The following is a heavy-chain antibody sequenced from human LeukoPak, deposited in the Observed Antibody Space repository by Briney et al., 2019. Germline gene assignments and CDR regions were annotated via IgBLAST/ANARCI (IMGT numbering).Heavy chain of an antibody. CDR1: GFTFSNYS. V-gene: IGHV3-48*01. CDR2: ISSRSGTI. J-gene: IGHJ4*02. CDR3: AKGRAGNYYYDSSDY. D-gene: IGHD3-22*01. Sequence: GGSLRLSCAASGFTFSNYSMNWVRQAPGKGLEWVSYISSRSGTIYYADSVKGRFTISRDNAKNSLYLRMNGLRAEDTAVYYCAKGRAGNYYYDSSDYWGQGTLVTVSS.